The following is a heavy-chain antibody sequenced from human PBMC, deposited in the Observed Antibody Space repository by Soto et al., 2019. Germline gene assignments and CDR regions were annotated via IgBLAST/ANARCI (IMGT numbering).Heavy chain of an antibody. Sequence: GGSLRLSCVASGFTFKNYAMIWVRQVPGKGLEWVSGISDSGGVIFYADAVRGRFTISRDNSKNTLYLQLNSLRDDDAAMYYCAKDSGLPRFGTLIHALDLWGQGTMVTVSS. D-gene: IGHD3-10*01. CDR2: ISDSGGVI. CDR1: GFTFKNYA. V-gene: IGHV3-23*01. CDR3: AKDSGLPRFGTLIHALDL. J-gene: IGHJ3*01.